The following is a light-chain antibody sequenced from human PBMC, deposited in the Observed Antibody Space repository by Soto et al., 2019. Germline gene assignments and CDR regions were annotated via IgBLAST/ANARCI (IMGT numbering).Light chain of an antibody. Sequence: IVLTQSPASLSVSPGGRATLSCRAGQDISTYLAWYQQKPGQAPRLIIYDTFNRVSGVPDTFSGSGSGTVFTLTINNVAPEDSAIYYCQQRSTWPLTFGGGTKVE. CDR3: QQRSTWPLT. CDR2: DTF. J-gene: IGKJ4*01. V-gene: IGKV3-11*01. CDR1: QDISTY.